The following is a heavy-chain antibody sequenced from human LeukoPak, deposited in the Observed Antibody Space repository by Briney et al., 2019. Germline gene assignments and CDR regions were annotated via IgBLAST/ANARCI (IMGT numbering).Heavy chain of an antibody. CDR2: IKGDGGEK. V-gene: IGHV3-7*01. J-gene: IGHJ4*02. CDR3: ASERPSSSWYDY. Sequence: GGSPRLSCAASGFTFSSYWMTWVRQAPGKGLEWVANIKGDGGEKYYVDSVKGRFTISRDSAKNSLFLQMNSLRAEDTAVYYCASERPSSSWYDYWGQGTLVTVSS. D-gene: IGHD6-13*01. CDR1: GFTFSSYW.